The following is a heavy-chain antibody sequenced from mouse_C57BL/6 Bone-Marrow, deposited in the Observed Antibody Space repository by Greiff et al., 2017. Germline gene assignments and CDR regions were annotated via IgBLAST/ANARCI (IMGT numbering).Heavy chain of an antibody. Sequence: VQLQQSGAELVRPGASVTLSCKASGYTFTDYEMHWVKQTPVHGLEWIGAIDPETGGTAYNQKFKGKAILTADQSSSTAYMELRGLTSEDSAVYYGTSRDYYGSSYDAGFAYWGQGTLVTVSA. CDR2: IDPETGGT. D-gene: IGHD1-1*01. CDR1: GYTFTDYE. CDR3: TSRDYYGSSYDAGFAY. V-gene: IGHV1-15*01. J-gene: IGHJ3*01.